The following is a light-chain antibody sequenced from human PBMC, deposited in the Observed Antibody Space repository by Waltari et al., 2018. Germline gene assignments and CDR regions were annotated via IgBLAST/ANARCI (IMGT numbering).Light chain of an antibody. CDR1: NIGSKS. CDR2: DNS. Sequence: SYVLTQSPSVSVAPGQTASITCGGNNIGSKSVHWYQQRPGQAPVLVVYDNSDRPSGIPERLSCSTAGNTATLTITRVEAADEADYYCQVWDSTSDHVLFAGGTKLTVL. CDR3: QVWDSTSDHVL. V-gene: IGLV3-21*02. J-gene: IGLJ2*01.